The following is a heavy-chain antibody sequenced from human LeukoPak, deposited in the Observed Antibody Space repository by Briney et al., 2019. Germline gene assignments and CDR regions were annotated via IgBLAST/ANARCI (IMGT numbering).Heavy chain of an antibody. J-gene: IGHJ4*02. CDR3: AREVVVTAIRVYYFDY. V-gene: IGHV3-30*02. CDR1: GFTFSSYG. CDR2: IRYDGSNK. D-gene: IGHD2-21*02. Sequence: QTGGSLRLSCAASGFTFSSYGMHWVRQAPGKGLEWVAFIRYDGSNKYYADSVKGRFTISRDNSKSTLYLQMNSLRAEDTAVYYCAREVVVTAIRVYYFDYWGQGTLVTVSS.